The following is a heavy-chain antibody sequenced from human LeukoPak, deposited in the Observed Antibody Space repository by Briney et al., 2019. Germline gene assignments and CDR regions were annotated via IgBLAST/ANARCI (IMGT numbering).Heavy chain of an antibody. CDR3: ARDVEYQLLWGYFDY. V-gene: IGHV3-48*01. CDR1: GLTFSSYS. J-gene: IGHJ4*02. D-gene: IGHD2-2*01. Sequence: PGGSLRLSCAASGLTFSSYSMNWVRQAPGKGLEWVSYISSGSSTIYYADSVKGRFTISRDNAKNSLYLQMNSLRAEDTAVYYCARDVEYQLLWGYFDYWGQGTLVTVSS. CDR2: ISSGSSTI.